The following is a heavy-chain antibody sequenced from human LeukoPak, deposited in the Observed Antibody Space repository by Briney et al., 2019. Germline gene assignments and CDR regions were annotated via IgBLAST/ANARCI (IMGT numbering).Heavy chain of an antibody. D-gene: IGHD2-15*01. V-gene: IGHV3-48*04. CDR1: GFTFSNYG. CDR2: ISSSGSTI. CDR3: ARFEGVAATIYGMDV. Sequence: PGGSLRLSCAASGFTFSNYGMHWVRQAPGKGLEWVSYISSSGSTIYYADSVKGRFTISRDNAKNSLYLQMNSLRAEDTAVYYCARFEGVAATIYGMDVWGQGTTVTVSS. J-gene: IGHJ6*02.